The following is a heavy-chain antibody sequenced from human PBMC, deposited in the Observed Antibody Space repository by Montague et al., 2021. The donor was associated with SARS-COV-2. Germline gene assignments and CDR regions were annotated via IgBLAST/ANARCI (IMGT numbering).Heavy chain of an antibody. J-gene: IGHJ4*02. D-gene: IGHD3-9*01. V-gene: IGHV4-39*01. Sequence: SETQSLTCTVSGGSISSSSCYWGWIRQPPGKGLDWIGSIYNSGSTYYNPSLKSRVTISVDTSTNQFSLKLSSVTAADTAVYYCARHRITIFLGRMFVNWGQGTLVTVSS. CDR2: IYNSGST. CDR1: GGSISSSSCY. CDR3: ARHRITIFLGRMFVN.